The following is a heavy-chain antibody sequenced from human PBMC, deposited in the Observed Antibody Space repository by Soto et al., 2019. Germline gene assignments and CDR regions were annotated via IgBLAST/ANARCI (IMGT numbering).Heavy chain of an antibody. D-gene: IGHD3-3*01. V-gene: IGHV1-3*01. CDR1: GYTFTSYA. CDR3: ERVFWSGPYNWFDP. J-gene: IGHJ5*02. Sequence: ASVKVSCKASGYTFTSYAMHWVRQAPGQRLEWMGWINAGNGNTKYSQKFQGRVTITRDTSASTAYMELSSLRSEDTAVYYCERVFWSGPYNWFDPWGQGTLVTVSS. CDR2: INAGNGNT.